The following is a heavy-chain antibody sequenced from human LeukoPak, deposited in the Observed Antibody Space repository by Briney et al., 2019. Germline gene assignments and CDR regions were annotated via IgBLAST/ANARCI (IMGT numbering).Heavy chain of an antibody. Sequence: GGSLRLSCAVSGFPFSIYEMNWVRQAPGKGLEWVSNISSSGTTIYYADSVKGRFSISRDNAKSSLYLQMNSLRVEDTAVYYCALLAVASDFDYWGQGALVTVSS. J-gene: IGHJ4*02. D-gene: IGHD6-19*01. CDR1: GFPFSIYE. V-gene: IGHV3-48*03. CDR3: ALLAVASDFDY. CDR2: ISSSGTTI.